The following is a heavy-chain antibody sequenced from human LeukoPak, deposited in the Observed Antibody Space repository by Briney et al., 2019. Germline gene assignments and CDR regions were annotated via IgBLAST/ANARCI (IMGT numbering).Heavy chain of an antibody. D-gene: IGHD3-16*01. J-gene: IGHJ3*02. CDR2: IIPIFGTA. Sequence: GASVKVFCKASGGTFSSYAISWVRQAPGQGREWMGGIIPIFGTANYGQKFQGRVTITTDESTSTAYMELSSLRSEDTAVYYCARDLGRAFDIWGQGTMVTVSS. CDR3: ARDLGRAFDI. CDR1: GGTFSSYA. V-gene: IGHV1-69*05.